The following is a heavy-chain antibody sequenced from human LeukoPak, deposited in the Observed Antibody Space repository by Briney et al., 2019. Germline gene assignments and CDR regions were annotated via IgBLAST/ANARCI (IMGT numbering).Heavy chain of an antibody. CDR3: ARDLFSGSYYGS. D-gene: IGHD1-26*01. V-gene: IGHV3-48*01. Sequence: GGSLRLSCAASGFTFSSHSMNWVRQAPGKGLEWVSYISSSSSTIYYADSVKGRFTISRDNAKNSLYLQMNSLRAEDTAVYYCARDLFSGSYYGSWGQGTLVTVSS. CDR2: ISSSSSTI. J-gene: IGHJ4*02. CDR1: GFTFSSHS.